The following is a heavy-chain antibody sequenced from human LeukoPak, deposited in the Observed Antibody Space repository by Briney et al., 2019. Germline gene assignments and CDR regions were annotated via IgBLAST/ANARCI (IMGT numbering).Heavy chain of an antibody. J-gene: IGHJ3*02. CDR2: IYTGGST. CDR1: GFTFSRYA. V-gene: IGHV3-66*01. Sequence: GGSLRLSCAASGFTFSRYAMHWVRQAPGKGPEWVSVIYTGGSTHYPDSVMGRFTISRDDSKNTVSPQMNSLRAEDTAVYYCARNLGTLATGGVALDIWGQGTMVTVAS. CDR3: ARNLGTLATGGVALDI. D-gene: IGHD1-14*01.